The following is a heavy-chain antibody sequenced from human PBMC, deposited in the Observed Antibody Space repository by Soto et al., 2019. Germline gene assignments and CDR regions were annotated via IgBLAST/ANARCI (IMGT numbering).Heavy chain of an antibody. V-gene: IGHV3-21*01. CDR1: GITFSTYS. Sequence: VQLVESGGGLVKPGGSLRLSCAASGITFSTYSMNWVRQAPGKGLEWVSSITSTSNYIYYADSVKGRFTISRDNAKNSLYLQMNSLRTEDTAVYFCARTRATAVAALDPWGQGTLVTVSS. D-gene: IGHD6-19*01. CDR2: ITSTSNYI. CDR3: ARTRATAVAALDP. J-gene: IGHJ5*02.